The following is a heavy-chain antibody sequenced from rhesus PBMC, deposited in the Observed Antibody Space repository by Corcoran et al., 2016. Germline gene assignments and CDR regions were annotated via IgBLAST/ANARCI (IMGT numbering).Heavy chain of an antibody. D-gene: IGHD3-16*01. CDR1: GFTFSDYY. V-gene: IGHV3S22*01. Sequence: EMQLVESGGGLVQPGGSLRLPCAASGFTFSDYYMSWVRQAPGKGPEWVGFIRNKAYGGTAEYAASVKGRFTISRDDSKSIASLQMNSLKTEDTAVYYCARSRGSGSYYSPSYGLDSWGQGVVVTVSS. CDR3: ARSRGSGSYYSPSYGLDS. CDR2: IRNKAYGGTA. J-gene: IGHJ6*01.